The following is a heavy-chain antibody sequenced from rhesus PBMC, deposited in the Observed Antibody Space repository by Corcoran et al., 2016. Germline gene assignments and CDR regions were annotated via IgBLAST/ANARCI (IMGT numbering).Heavy chain of an antibody. CDR1: GASISSNY. CDR2: IYGSGGST. V-gene: IGHV4S2*01. J-gene: IGHJ4*01. CDR3: AREGVVSATDFFDY. Sequence: QVQLQESGPGLVKPSETLPLTCAVSGASISSNYWSWIRHAPGKGLEWIGRIYGSGGSTDYNPSLKSRVTISIDTSKNQFSLKLSSVAAADTAVYYCAREGVVSATDFFDYWGQGVLVTVSS. D-gene: IGHD2-39*01.